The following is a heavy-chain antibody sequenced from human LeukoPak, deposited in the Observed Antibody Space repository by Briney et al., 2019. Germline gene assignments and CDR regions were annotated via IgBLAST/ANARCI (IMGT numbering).Heavy chain of an antibody. J-gene: IGHJ5*02. CDR1: GGSISSYY. Sequence: SETLSLTCTVSGGSISSYYWSWIRQPAGKGLGWIGRIYTSGSTNYNPSLKSRVTISVDKSKNQFSLKLSSVTAADTAVYYCARDYCSGGSCYSLWFDPWGQGTLVTVSS. D-gene: IGHD2-15*01. CDR3: ARDYCSGGSCYSLWFDP. V-gene: IGHV4-4*07. CDR2: IYTSGST.